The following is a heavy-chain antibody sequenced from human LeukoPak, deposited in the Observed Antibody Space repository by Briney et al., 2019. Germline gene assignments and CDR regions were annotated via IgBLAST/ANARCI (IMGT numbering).Heavy chain of an antibody. Sequence: GGSLRLSYVASGFSFGNYAISWVRQAPGKGLQWVSQISGTGGATWYAGFARDRFTISRDNSKKTLYLQMSGLRVEDTAMYYCVKDPRDTYGTNWFVSWGQGTLLIVSS. D-gene: IGHD2-21*01. V-gene: IGHV3-23*01. CDR3: VKDPRDTYGTNWFVS. CDR2: ISGTGGAT. CDR1: GFSFGNYA. J-gene: IGHJ5*01.